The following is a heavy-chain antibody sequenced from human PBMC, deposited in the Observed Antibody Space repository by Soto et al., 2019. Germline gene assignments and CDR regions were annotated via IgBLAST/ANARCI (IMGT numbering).Heavy chain of an antibody. Sequence: GGSLRLSCAASGFTFSTYWMHWVRQAPGKGLVWVSRINSDGSTTSYADPVKGRFTISRDNAKNTLYLQMSSLRAEDTAVYYCARAPYPVFDCWGRGTLVTVSS. CDR1: GFTFSTYW. CDR2: INSDGSTT. V-gene: IGHV3-74*01. CDR3: ARAPYPVFDC. J-gene: IGHJ4*02.